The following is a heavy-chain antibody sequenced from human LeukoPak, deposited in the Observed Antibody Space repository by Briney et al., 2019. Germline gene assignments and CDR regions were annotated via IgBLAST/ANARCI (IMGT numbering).Heavy chain of an antibody. J-gene: IGHJ4*02. D-gene: IGHD3-22*01. V-gene: IGHV4-61*09. Sequence: PSHTLSLTCTVSGGSVNVGGYYWTWIRQPAGKGLEWIGHFYTSGSAKYNPSLMSRVTISVDTSKNQFSLKLNSVTAADTAVYYCARDLGYSASYWGQGTLVTVSS. CDR2: FYTSGSA. CDR1: GGSVNVGGYY. CDR3: ARDLGYSASY.